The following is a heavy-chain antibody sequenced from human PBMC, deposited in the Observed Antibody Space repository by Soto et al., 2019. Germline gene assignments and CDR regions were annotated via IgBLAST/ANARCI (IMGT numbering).Heavy chain of an antibody. Sequence: QVQLVQSGGGVVQPGRSLRLSCVASGFIFSTYGMHWVRQVPGKGLEWVAHISYDGSNEYYADSVKGRFTVSRDNAKNTLELQMNGLKTEDTALYYCTKEYIVGTTLGYFESWGQGALVIVSS. CDR2: ISYDGSNE. CDR3: TKEYIVGTTLGYFES. CDR1: GFIFSTYG. J-gene: IGHJ4*02. D-gene: IGHD1-1*01. V-gene: IGHV3-30*18.